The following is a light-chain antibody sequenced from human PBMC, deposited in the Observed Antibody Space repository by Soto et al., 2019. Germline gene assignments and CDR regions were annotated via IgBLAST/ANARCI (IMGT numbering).Light chain of an antibody. V-gene: IGLV2-23*02. CDR3: CSYAGSHYV. CDR1: SSDVGSYNL. J-gene: IGLJ1*01. Sequence: QSVLTQPASVSGSPGQSITISCTGTSSDVGSYNLVSWYQQHPGKAPKLMIYEVSKWPSGISNRFSGSKSGNTASPTISGLQAEDEGDYYCCSYAGSHYVFGTGTKVTVL. CDR2: EVS.